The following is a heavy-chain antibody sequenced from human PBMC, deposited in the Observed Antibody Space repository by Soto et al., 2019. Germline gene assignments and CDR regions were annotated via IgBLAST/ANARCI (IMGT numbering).Heavy chain of an antibody. CDR3: ARQVVVAATPPNWFDP. Sequence: QVQLQESGPGLVKPSETLSLTCTVSGGSISSYYWSWIRQPPGKGLEWIGYIYYSGSTKYNPSLKGRVTISVDTSKNQFSLKLSSVTAADTAVYYCARQVVVAATPPNWFDPWGQGTLVTVSS. V-gene: IGHV4-59*08. CDR1: GGSISSYY. D-gene: IGHD2-15*01. CDR2: IYYSGST. J-gene: IGHJ5*02.